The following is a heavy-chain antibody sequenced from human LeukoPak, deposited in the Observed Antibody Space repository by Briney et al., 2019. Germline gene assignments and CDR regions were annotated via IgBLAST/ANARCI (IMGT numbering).Heavy chain of an antibody. J-gene: IGHJ6*02. CDR3: ARAVHLYSSGWYYYYGMDV. V-gene: IGHV1-69*13. CDR1: GGTFSSYA. Sequence: GASVKVSCKASGGTFSSYAISWVRQAPGQGLEWMGGIIPIFGTANYAQKFQGRVTITADESTSTAHMELSSLRSEDTAVYYCARAVHLYSSGWYYYYGMDVWGQGTTVTVSS. D-gene: IGHD6-19*01. CDR2: IIPIFGTA.